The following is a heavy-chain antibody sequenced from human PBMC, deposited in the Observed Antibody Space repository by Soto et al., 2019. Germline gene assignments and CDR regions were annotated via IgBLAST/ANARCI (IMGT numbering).Heavy chain of an antibody. CDR2: IYPADSDT. J-gene: IGHJ4*02. V-gene: IGHV5-51*01. D-gene: IGHD3-22*01. CDR1: GYRFSSYW. CDR3: ARHHGDYYDTRGLFDY. Sequence: LGESLKISCKGSGYRFSSYWIGWVRQMPGKGLEWMGIIYPADSDTRYSPSFQGQVTISADKSISTAYLQWSSLKASDTAMYYCARHHGDYYDTRGLFDYWGQGTLVTVSS.